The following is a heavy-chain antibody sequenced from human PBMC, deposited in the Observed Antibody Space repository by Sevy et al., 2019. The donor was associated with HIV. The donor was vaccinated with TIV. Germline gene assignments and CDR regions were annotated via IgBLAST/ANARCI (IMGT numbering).Heavy chain of an antibody. D-gene: IGHD2-21*01. Sequence: GGSLRLSCAVSGFTFSSFWMSWVRQAPGKGLEWVANIKQDGSEKYYVDSVKGRFTIARENAKNSLYLQMNSLRAADAAMYYCAKQANCALDYWGQGTLVTVSS. J-gene: IGHJ4*02. V-gene: IGHV3-7*01. CDR3: AKQANCALDY. CDR2: IKQDGSEK. CDR1: GFTFSSFW.